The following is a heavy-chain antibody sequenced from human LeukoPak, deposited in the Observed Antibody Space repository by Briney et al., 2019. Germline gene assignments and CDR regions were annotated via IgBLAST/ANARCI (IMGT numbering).Heavy chain of an antibody. CDR3: AKDALYGTRYTFDF. J-gene: IGHJ4*02. CDR1: XXTXXDYA. D-gene: IGHD2-2*02. V-gene: IGHV3-23*01. Sequence: GGSLRLSCAXSXXTXXDYAXXXXXXAPXXGLEWFSAITXSRGTTYXXXSVKGRFTISRDNSKDTLYLQMNSLRAEDTAIYYCAKDALYGTRYTFDFWGRGTLVTVSS. CDR2: ITXSRGTT.